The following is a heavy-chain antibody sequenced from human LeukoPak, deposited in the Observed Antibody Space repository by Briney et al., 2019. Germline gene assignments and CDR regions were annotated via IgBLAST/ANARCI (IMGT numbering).Heavy chain of an antibody. CDR2: INKDGSEK. CDR1: GFTFSSYW. D-gene: IGHD2-15*01. Sequence: GGSLRLSCAASGFTFSSYWMSWVRQAPGRGLEWVANINKDGSEKYYVDSVKGRFTISRDNAKNSLYLQMNSLRAEDTAVYYCARVGCSGGSCYSGRGPFDPWGQGTLVTVSS. V-gene: IGHV3-7*04. CDR3: ARVGCSGGSCYSGRGPFDP. J-gene: IGHJ5*02.